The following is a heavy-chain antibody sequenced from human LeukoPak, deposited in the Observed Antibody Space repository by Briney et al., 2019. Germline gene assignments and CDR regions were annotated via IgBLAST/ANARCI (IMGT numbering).Heavy chain of an antibody. CDR3: AKDPLGRDWFDP. CDR2: IRIGGSGT. D-gene: IGHD1-26*01. J-gene: IGHJ5*02. CDR1: GFDLTTYA. V-gene: IGHV3-23*01. Sequence: GRSLRLSCAASGFDLTTYAITWVRQAPAKGLEWVSSIRIGGSGTYYADSVKGRFTISRDNSENTVQQQMNNLGGEDTAVYYCAKDPLGRDWFDPWGQGTLVTVSS.